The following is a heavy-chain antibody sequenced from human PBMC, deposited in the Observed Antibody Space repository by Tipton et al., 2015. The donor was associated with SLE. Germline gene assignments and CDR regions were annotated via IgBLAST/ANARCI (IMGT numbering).Heavy chain of an antibody. CDR3: ASARSYWDSYYYYYYDMDA. CDR1: GGSFSVYY. J-gene: IGHJ6*03. Sequence: GLVKPSETLSLTCAVYGGSFSVYYWTWIRQPPGKGLEWIGEINHGGSTNYNPSLKSRFTISIDTSKNQFSLKLSSVTAADTAVYYCASARSYWDSYYYYYYDMDAWGKGPTVTVPS. CDR2: INHGGST. D-gene: IGHD3-10*01. V-gene: IGHV4-34*01.